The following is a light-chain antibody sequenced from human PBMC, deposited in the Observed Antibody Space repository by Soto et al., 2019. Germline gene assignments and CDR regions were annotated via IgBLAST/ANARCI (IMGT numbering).Light chain of an antibody. CDR1: SSNIGSNT. CDR2: SNN. CDR3: AAWDDSLNAWV. Sequence: QSVLTQPPSASGTPGQRVTISCSGSSSNIGSNTVNWYQQLPGTAPKLLIYSNNQRPSGVPDRFSGSKSGTSASLAISGLQSEDEADYYYAAWDDSLNAWVFGGGTQLTVL. V-gene: IGLV1-44*01. J-gene: IGLJ3*02.